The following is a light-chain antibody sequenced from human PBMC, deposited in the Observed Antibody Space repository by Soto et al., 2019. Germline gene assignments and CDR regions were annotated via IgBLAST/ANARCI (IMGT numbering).Light chain of an antibody. Sequence: QSALTQPASVSGSPGESITISCTGTSSDVGGRDWVSWYQQHPGKAPKLMIYDVSHRPSGISDRFSGSKFGNMASLTISGLQADDEADYFCCSYATGSIYVFGTGTKLTVL. CDR2: DVS. J-gene: IGLJ1*01. CDR3: CSYATGSIYV. V-gene: IGLV2-14*03. CDR1: SSDVGGRDW.